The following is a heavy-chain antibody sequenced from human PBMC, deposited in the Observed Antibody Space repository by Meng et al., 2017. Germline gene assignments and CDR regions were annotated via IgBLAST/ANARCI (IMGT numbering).Heavy chain of an antibody. V-gene: IGHV4-61*02. CDR3: ARDGGYDSSGYYPDHDAFDI. D-gene: IGHD3-22*01. Sequence: LRLSCTVSGGSISSGSYYWSWTRQPAGKGLEWIGRIYTSGSTNYNPSLKSRVTISVDTSKNQFSLKLSSVTAADTAVYYCARDGGYDSSGYYPDHDAFDIWGQGTMVTVSS. CDR1: GGSISSGSYY. CDR2: IYTSGST. J-gene: IGHJ3*02.